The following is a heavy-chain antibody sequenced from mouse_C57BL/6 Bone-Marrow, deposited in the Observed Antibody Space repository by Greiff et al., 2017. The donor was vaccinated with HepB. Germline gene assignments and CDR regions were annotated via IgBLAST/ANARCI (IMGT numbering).Heavy chain of an antibody. V-gene: IGHV1-19*01. CDR1: GYTFTDYY. D-gene: IGHD1-1*01. J-gene: IGHJ3*01. CDR3: ARYYSSWFAY. Sequence: VQLQQSGPVLVKPGASVKMSCKASGYTFTDYYMNWVKQSHGKSLEWIGVINPYNGGTSYNQKFKGKATLTVDKSSSTAYMELNRLTSEDSAVYYCARYYSSWFAYWGQGTLVTVSA. CDR2: INPYNGGT.